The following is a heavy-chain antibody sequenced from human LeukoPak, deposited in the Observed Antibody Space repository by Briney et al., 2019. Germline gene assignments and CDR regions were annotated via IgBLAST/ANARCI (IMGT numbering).Heavy chain of an antibody. J-gene: IGHJ3*02. CDR2: INSDGSST. Sequence: TGGSLRLSCAASGFTFSSYWMHWVRQAPGKGLVWVSRINSDGSSTSYADSVKGRFTISRDNAKNTLYLQMNSLRAEDTAVYYCARDSKRRPYGDYLGYDAFDIWGQGTMVTVSS. D-gene: IGHD4-17*01. V-gene: IGHV3-74*01. CDR1: GFTFSSYW. CDR3: ARDSKRRPYGDYLGYDAFDI.